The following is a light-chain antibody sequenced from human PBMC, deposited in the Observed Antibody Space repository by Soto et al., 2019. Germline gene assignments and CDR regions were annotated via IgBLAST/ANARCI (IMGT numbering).Light chain of an antibody. V-gene: IGLV1-47*01. CDR1: SSNIGSNY. J-gene: IGLJ3*02. CDR3: AAWDDSLRGRV. CDR2: MND. Sequence: QSVLTQPPSASGTPGQRVTISCSGSSSNIGSNYVYWYQQLPGTAPKLLIYMNDQRPSGVPDRFSASKSGTSASLAISGLRSEDETDYYCAAWDDSLRGRVFGGGTKLTVL.